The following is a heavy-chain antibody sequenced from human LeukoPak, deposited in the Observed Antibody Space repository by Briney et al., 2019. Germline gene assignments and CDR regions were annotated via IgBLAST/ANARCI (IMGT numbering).Heavy chain of an antibody. CDR2: IYYSGST. Sequence: SGTLSLTCTVSGGSISSGGYYWSWLRQHPGKGLEWIGYIYYSGSTYYNPSLKSRVTISVDTSKNQFSLKLSSVTAADTAVYYCARGLLGGYPDYWGQGTLVTVSS. V-gene: IGHV4-31*03. D-gene: IGHD5-12*01. J-gene: IGHJ4*02. CDR1: GGSISSGGYY. CDR3: ARGLLGGYPDY.